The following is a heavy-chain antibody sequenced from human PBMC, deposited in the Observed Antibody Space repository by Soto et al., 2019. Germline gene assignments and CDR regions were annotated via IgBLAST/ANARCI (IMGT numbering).Heavy chain of an antibody. V-gene: IGHV1-18*01. CDR1: GYTFSNYP. CDR2: ISAYNGNT. Sequence: GASVKVSCKASGYTFSNYPMHWVRQAPGQGLEWMGWISAYNGNTNYAQKLQGRVTMTTDTSTSTAYMELRSLRSDDTAVYYCARGIVPAALGIWGQGTMVTVSS. CDR3: ARGIVPAALGI. D-gene: IGHD2-2*01. J-gene: IGHJ3*02.